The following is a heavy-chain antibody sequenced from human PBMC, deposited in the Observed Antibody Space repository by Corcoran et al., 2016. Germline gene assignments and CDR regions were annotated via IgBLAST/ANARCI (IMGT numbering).Heavy chain of an antibody. CDR1: GGTFSSYA. J-gene: IGHJ1*01. CDR2: IIPIFVTA. V-gene: IGHV1-69*01. CDR3: ARGQTYYYDSSGYTFQH. Sequence: QVQLVQSGAEVKKPGSSVKVSCKASGGTFSSYAISWVRQAPGQGLEWMGGIIPIFVTANYAQKFQGRVTITADESTSTAYMELSSLRSEDTAVYYCARGQTYYYDSSGYTFQHWGQGTLVTVSS. D-gene: IGHD3-22*01.